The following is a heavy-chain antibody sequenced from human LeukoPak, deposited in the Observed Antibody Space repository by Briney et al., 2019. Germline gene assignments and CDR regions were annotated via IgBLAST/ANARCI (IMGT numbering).Heavy chain of an antibody. D-gene: IGHD2/OR15-2a*01. CDR3: ARLTTEYYYFDY. CDR2: IWYDGSNK. J-gene: IGHJ4*02. CDR1: GFTFSSYG. Sequence: GGSLRLSCAASGFTFSSYGMHRVRQAPGKGLEWVAVIWYDGSNKYYADSVKGRFTISRDNSKNTLYLQMNSLRAEDTAVYYCARLTTEYYYFDYWGQGTLVTVSS. V-gene: IGHV3-33*08.